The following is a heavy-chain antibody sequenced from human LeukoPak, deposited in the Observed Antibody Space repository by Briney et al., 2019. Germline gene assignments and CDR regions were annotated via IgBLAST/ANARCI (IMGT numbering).Heavy chain of an antibody. J-gene: IGHJ4*02. CDR2: MYSGGTT. CDR1: GFTVSSSY. V-gene: IGHV3-66*01. CDR3: ARDRRDGYCLGH. D-gene: IGHD5-24*01. Sequence: GGSLTLSCTGSGFTVSSSYMSWVRQTPGKGLEWVSIMYSGGTTYYAYSVKGRFTISRDSSKNTVSLQMNSLRAEDTAVYYCARDRRDGYCLGHWGQGTLVTVSS.